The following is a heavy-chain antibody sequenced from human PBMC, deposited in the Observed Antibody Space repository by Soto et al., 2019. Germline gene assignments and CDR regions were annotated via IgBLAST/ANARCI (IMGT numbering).Heavy chain of an antibody. V-gene: IGHV4-59*12. J-gene: IGHJ4*02. CDR2: IFHSGNT. Sequence: ETLSLTCTVSGGSISSYYWSWIRQPPGKGLEWIGSIFHSGNTYYNPSLKSRVTISVDTSKNQFSLKLSSVTAADTAVYYCSRDNGSGLDDSDYWCQGTLVTGS. CDR1: GGSISSYY. CDR3: SRDNGSGLDDSDY. D-gene: IGHD6-19*01.